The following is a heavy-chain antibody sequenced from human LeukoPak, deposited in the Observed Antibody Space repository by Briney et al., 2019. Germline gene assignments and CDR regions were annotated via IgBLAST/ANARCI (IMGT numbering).Heavy chain of an antibody. CDR1: GGSISSSSYY. J-gene: IGHJ6*03. CDR2: IYYSGST. V-gene: IGHV4-39*07. CDR3: ARDLRGITGTLYYYYMDV. Sequence: PSETLSLTCTVSGGSISSSSYYWGWIRQPPGKGLEWIGSIYYSGSTYYNPSLKSRVTISVDTSKNQFSLKLSSVTAADTAVYYCARDLRGITGTLYYYYMDVWGKGTTVTVSS. D-gene: IGHD1-20*01.